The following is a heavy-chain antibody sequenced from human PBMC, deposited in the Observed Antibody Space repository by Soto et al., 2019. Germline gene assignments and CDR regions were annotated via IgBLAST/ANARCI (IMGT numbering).Heavy chain of an antibody. CDR1: GFTFSGSA. D-gene: IGHD1-20*01. V-gene: IGHV3-73*01. Sequence: QPGGSLRLSCAASGFTFSGSAMHWVRQASGKGLEWVGRIRSKANSYATAYAASVKGRFTISRDDSKNTAYLQMNSLKTEGTAVYSCTRHRVTGTNYYYYGMDVWGQGTTVTVSS. J-gene: IGHJ6*02. CDR2: IRSKANSYAT. CDR3: TRHRVTGTNYYYYGMDV.